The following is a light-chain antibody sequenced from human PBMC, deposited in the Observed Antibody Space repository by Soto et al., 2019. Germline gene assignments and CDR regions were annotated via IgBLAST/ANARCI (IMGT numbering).Light chain of an antibody. V-gene: IGKV1-5*01. CDR1: QSISSW. CDR3: QQYDNYKPLT. J-gene: IGKJ4*01. CDR2: DAS. Sequence: IQMTQSPSTLYASVGDGVTITCRASQSISSWLAWYQQKPGKAPKLLIFDASSLESGTPSRFSGRRSGTQFTLTINGLQPDDFATYYCQQYDNYKPLTFGGGTKVDIK.